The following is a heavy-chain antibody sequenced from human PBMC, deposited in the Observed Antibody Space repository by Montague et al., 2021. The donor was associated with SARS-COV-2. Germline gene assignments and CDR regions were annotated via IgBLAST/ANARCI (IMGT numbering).Heavy chain of an antibody. V-gene: IGHV4-61*01. Sequence: SETLSLTCTVSGASVRSGNSYWNWIRQPPGKGLEWIGYISYSGSTNYSPSLKSRVTISVDTSKNQLSLKVISATAADMAVYYCARGGGYYNYGLDVWGPGTTVTASS. J-gene: IGHJ6*02. D-gene: IGHD3-22*01. CDR3: ARGGGYYNYGLDV. CDR1: GASVRSGNSY. CDR2: ISYSGST.